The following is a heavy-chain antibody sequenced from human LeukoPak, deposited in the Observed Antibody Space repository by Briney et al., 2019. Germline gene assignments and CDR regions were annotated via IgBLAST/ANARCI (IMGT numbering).Heavy chain of an antibody. CDR2: INHRGST. CDR1: GGSFSGYY. Sequence: PSETLSLTCAVYGGSFSGYYWSWIRQPPGKGLEWMGEINHRGSTNYNPSLKSRVTISGDTSKNQFYLKLSSVTAADTAVYSCARGHRDYDILTGYYYNYWGQGTLVTVSS. CDR3: ARGHRDYDILTGYYYNY. D-gene: IGHD3-9*01. V-gene: IGHV4-34*01. J-gene: IGHJ4*02.